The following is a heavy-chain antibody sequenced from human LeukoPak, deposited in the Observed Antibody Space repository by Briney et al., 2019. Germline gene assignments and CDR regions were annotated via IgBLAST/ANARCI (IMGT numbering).Heavy chain of an antibody. J-gene: IGHJ4*02. Sequence: GGSLRLSCAASGLTFENYVMSWVRQAPGRGLEWVSAVGGSGDTTYYADSVKGRFTISRDNFQKTLYLQTNDLRAEDTALYYCAKDHTWEPTPQYFSSWGQGTLVTVSS. D-gene: IGHD1-14*01. V-gene: IGHV3-23*01. CDR1: GLTFENYV. CDR3: AKDHTWEPTPQYFSS. CDR2: VGGSGDTT.